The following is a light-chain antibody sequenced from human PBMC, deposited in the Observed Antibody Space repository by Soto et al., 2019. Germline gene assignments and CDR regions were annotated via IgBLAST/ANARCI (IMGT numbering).Light chain of an antibody. V-gene: IGKV3-15*01. Sequence: EIVLTQSPGTLSLSPGERATLSCRASQSVSSSYLAWYQQKPGQAPRLLIYGASSRATGIPARFSGSGSGTEITLTISSLQSEDFAVYYCQQYNNWPRTFGQGTKVDIK. CDR1: QSVSSSY. CDR3: QQYNNWPRT. CDR2: GAS. J-gene: IGKJ1*01.